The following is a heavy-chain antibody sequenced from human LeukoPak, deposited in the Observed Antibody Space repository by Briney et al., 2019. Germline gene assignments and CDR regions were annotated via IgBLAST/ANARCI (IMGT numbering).Heavy chain of an antibody. Sequence: GGSLRHFCAASGFTFSSYGMHWVRQAPGKGLEWVAVISYDGSNKYYADSVKGRFTISRDNSKNTMFLQMNSLRAEDTAVYHCARDRSGYANDAFDFWGQGTLVTVSS. CDR2: ISYDGSNK. V-gene: IGHV3-30*03. D-gene: IGHD3-3*01. CDR3: ARDRSGYANDAFDF. J-gene: IGHJ3*01. CDR1: GFTFSSYG.